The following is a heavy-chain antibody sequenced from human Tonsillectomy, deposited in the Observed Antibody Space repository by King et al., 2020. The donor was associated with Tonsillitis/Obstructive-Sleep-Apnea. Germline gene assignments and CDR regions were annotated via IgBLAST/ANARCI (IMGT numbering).Heavy chain of an antibody. CDR3: TTDLWDTDWYFDL. J-gene: IGHJ2*01. V-gene: IGHV3-15*01. D-gene: IGHD5-18*01. CDR2: IKSKTDGGTT. Sequence: VQLVESGGGSVKPGGSLRLSCAASGFIFSNAWMSWVRQAPGKGLEWVGRIKSKTDGGTTDYAAPVKGRFTISRDDSKNTLYLQMNSLKTEDTAVYYCTTDLWDTDWYFDLWGRGTLVTVSS. CDR1: GFIFSNAW.